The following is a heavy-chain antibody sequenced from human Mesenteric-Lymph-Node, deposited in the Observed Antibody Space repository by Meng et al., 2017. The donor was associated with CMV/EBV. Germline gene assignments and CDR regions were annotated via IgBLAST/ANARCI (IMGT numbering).Heavy chain of an antibody. CDR2: IKQDGSEK. CDR1: GFTFSNYA. Sequence: GESLKISCTASGFTFSNYAMSWVRQAPGKGLEWVANIKQDGSEKYYVDSVKGRFTISRDNAKNSLYLQMNSLRAEDTAVYYCARDTGGSYRYGMDVWGPGTTVTVSS. V-gene: IGHV3-7*01. J-gene: IGHJ6*02. D-gene: IGHD1-26*01. CDR3: ARDTGGSYRYGMDV.